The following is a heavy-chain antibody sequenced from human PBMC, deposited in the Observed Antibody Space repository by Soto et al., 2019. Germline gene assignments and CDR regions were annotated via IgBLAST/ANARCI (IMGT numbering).Heavy chain of an antibody. J-gene: IGHJ6*02. CDR2: INYCGST. Sequence: SETLSLTCTVSGGSVSSGSYYWSWIRQHPGKGLEWIGEINYCGSTNYTPSLKSRVTISLDTSKNQFSLKLSSVTAADTAVYYCARHGDYSGMDVWGQGTTVTV. CDR3: ARHGDYSGMDV. D-gene: IGHD3-16*01. CDR1: GGSVSSGSYY. V-gene: IGHV4-61*01.